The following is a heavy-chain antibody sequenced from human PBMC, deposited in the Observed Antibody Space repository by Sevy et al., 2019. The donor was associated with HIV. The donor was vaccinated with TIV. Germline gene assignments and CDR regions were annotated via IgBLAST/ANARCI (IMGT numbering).Heavy chain of an antibody. CDR1: GFTFTEFV. J-gene: IGHJ4*02. CDR2: INSGGGST. Sequence: GGSLRLSCAASGFTFTEFVMSWVRQAPGKGLEWVSTINSGGGSTYYADSVKGRFTISRDNSQNTLDLQMNSLRAEDTAVYYCAKDVVGGYYDSSGDSDHWGQGTRVTVSS. CDR3: AKDVVGGYYDSSGDSDH. V-gene: IGHV3-23*01. D-gene: IGHD3-22*01.